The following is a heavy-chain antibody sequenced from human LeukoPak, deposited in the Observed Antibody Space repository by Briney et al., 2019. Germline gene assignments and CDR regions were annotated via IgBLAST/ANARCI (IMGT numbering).Heavy chain of an antibody. CDR2: IYYSGST. J-gene: IGHJ4*02. CDR3: ARLRLRYFDWTNINDY. Sequence: SQTLSLTCTVSGGSISSGDYYWSWIRQPPGKGLEWIGYIYYSGSTYYNPSLKSRVTISVDTSKNQFSLKLSSVTAADTAVYYCARLRLRYFDWTNINDYWGQGTLVTASS. CDR1: GGSISSGDYY. V-gene: IGHV4-30-4*08. D-gene: IGHD3-9*01.